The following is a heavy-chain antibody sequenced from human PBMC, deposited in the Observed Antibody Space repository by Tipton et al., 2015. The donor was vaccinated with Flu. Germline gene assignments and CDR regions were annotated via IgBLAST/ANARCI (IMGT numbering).Heavy chain of an antibody. J-gene: IGHJ4*02. CDR2: ISTTSRHI. CDR1: GFTFSSYS. V-gene: IGHV3-21*01. D-gene: IGHD6-19*01. Sequence: SLRLSCAASGFTFSSYSMNWVRQAPGKGLEWVASISTTSRHIYYADSMKGRFTISRDNARNSLYLQMNRLRVEDAAVYYCVKTPYSSSSNWGQGTLVTVSS. CDR3: VKTPYSSSSN.